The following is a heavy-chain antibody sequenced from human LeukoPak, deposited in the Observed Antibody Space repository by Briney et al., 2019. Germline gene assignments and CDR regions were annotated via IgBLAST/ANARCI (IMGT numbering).Heavy chain of an antibody. J-gene: IGHJ4*02. V-gene: IGHV1-8*01. CDR1: GYTFTSYD. CDR3: ARNVAYDYVWGSYRLKPGV. CDR2: MNPNSGNT. D-gene: IGHD3-16*02. Sequence: ASVKVSCKASGYTFTSYDINRVRQATGQGLEWMGWMNPNSGNTGYAQKFQGRVTMTRNTSISTAYMELSSLRSEDTAVYYCARNVAYDYVWGSYRLKPGVWGQGTLVTVSS.